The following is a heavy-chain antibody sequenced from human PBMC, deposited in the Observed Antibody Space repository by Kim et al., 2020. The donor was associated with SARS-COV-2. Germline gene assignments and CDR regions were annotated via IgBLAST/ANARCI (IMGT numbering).Heavy chain of an antibody. Sequence: GGSRRLSCAASGFTFSSHVIHWVRQAPGKGLEGVGMISYDGSDQIYADPVKGRFTISRDNSRNMLSLQMTSLRGEDTAVYYCARDYWGIQQGVAGMDVWG. D-gene: IGHD5-18*01. CDR2: ISYDGSDQ. CDR3: ARDYWGIQQGVAGMDV. CDR1: GFTFSSHV. J-gene: IGHJ6*01. V-gene: IGHV3-30*04.